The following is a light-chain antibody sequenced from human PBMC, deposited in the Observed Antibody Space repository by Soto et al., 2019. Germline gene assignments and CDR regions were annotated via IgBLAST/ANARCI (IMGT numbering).Light chain of an antibody. CDR3: CSYAVSSTSYV. J-gene: IGLJ1*01. CDR1: SSEVGSYNL. CDR2: EGT. Sequence: QSVLTQPASVSGSPGQSITSSCTATSSEVGSYNLVSWYQQHPGKAPKLMIYEGTKRPSGVSDRFSGSRSGNTASLTISGLQAEDEADYYCCSYAVSSTSYVFGTGTKVT. V-gene: IGLV2-23*01.